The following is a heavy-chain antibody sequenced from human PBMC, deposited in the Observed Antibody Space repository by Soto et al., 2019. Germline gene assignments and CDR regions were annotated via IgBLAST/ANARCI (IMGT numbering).Heavy chain of an antibody. CDR1: GGTFSSYA. V-gene: IGHV1-69*13. CDR2: IIPIFGTA. CDR3: ARDPASKIVVVVAATPNYYGRDV. Sequence: SVKVSCKASGGTFSSYAISWVRQAPGQGLEWMGGIIPIFGTANYAQKFQGRVTITADESTSTAYMELSSLRSEDTAVYYCARDPASKIVVVVAATPNYYGRDVWAQGTTVTVSS. J-gene: IGHJ6*02. D-gene: IGHD2-15*01.